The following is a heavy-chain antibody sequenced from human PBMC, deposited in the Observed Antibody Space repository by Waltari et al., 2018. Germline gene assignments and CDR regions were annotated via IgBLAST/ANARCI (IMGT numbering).Heavy chain of an antibody. CDR3: ARTTGARHDAFDI. J-gene: IGHJ3*02. Sequence: QVQLQESGRRLVKTSETLSLTCSFSDDSIASFYWSWIRQTAGKGLEVLGPIYTSGHTAYKPSLRGRVSMSINKPRNQFSLNLISVTTADTAIYYCARTTGARHDAFDIWGQGTLVTVSS. CDR2: IYTSGHT. CDR1: DDSIASFY. D-gene: IGHD1-1*01. V-gene: IGHV4-4*07.